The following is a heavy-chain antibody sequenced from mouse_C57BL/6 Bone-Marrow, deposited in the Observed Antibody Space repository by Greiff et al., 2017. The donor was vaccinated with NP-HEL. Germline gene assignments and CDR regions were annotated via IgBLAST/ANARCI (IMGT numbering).Heavy chain of an antibody. CDR3: ARLRLVYYAMDS. CDR2: IDPSDSYT. J-gene: IGHJ4*01. Sequence: QVQLQQPGAELVRPGTSVKLSCKASGYTFTSYWMHWVKQRPGQGLEWIGVIDPSDSYTNYNQKFKGKATLTVDTSSSTAYMQLSSLTSEDSAVYYCARLRLVYYAMDSWGQGTSVTVSS. V-gene: IGHV1-59*01. CDR1: GYTFTSYW. D-gene: IGHD3-2*02.